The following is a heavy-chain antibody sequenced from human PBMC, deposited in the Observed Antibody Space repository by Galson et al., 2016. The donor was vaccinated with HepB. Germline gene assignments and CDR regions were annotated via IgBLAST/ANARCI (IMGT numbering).Heavy chain of an antibody. V-gene: IGHV3-74*01. CDR1: GFSFSSYW. Sequence: SLRLSCAASGFSFSSYWMHWVRHAPGKGLVWVSRINSDGSSTSYADSVKGRFTISRDNAKNTLYLQMNSLRAEDTAVYYCAKAYGSGSSFYYYYGMDVWGQGTTVTVSS. CDR3: AKAYGSGSSFYYYYGMDV. J-gene: IGHJ6*02. CDR2: INSDGSST. D-gene: IGHD3-10*01.